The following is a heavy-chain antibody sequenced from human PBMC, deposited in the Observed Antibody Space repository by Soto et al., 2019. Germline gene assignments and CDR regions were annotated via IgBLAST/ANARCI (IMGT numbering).Heavy chain of an antibody. D-gene: IGHD3-10*01. V-gene: IGHV3-23*01. CDR2: ISGSGGST. Sequence: QPGGSLRLSCAASGITFRNYAMSWVRQAPGKGLEWVSSISGSGGSTYYADSVKGRFTISRDNSKNTLYLQMNSLRAEDTAVYYCAKPPPGGRGYYGSGSYYYYYGMDVWGQGTTVTVSS. CDR3: AKPPPGGRGYYGSGSYYYYYGMDV. J-gene: IGHJ6*02. CDR1: GITFRNYA.